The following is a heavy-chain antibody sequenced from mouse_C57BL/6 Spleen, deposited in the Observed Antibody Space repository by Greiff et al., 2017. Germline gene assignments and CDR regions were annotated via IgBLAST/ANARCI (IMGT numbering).Heavy chain of an antibody. CDR3: AWGPGYFDV. V-gene: IGHV1-26*01. CDR2: INPNNGGT. CDR1: GYTFTDYY. Sequence: EVQLQQSGPELVKPGASVKISCKASGYTFTDYYMNWVKQSHGKSLEWIGDINPNNGGTSYNQKFKGKATLTEDKSSSTAYMELRSLTSEDSAVYYCAWGPGYFDVWGTGTTVTVSS. J-gene: IGHJ1*03.